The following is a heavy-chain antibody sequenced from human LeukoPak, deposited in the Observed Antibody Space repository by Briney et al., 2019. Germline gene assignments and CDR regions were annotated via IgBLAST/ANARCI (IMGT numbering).Heavy chain of an antibody. CDR1: GSTFSSYG. CDR3: ARDYYDSSGYYKLYYYYYYGMDV. Sequence: SGGSLRLSCAASGSTFSSYGMHWVRQAPGKGLEWVAVIWYDGSNKYYADSVKGRFTISRDNSKNTLYLQMNSLRAEDTAVYYCARDYYDSSGYYKLYYYYYYGMDVWGQGTTVTVSS. CDR2: IWYDGSNK. J-gene: IGHJ6*02. V-gene: IGHV3-33*08. D-gene: IGHD3-22*01.